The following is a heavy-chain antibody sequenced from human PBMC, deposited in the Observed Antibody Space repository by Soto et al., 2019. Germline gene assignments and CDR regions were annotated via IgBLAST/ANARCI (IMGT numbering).Heavy chain of an antibody. CDR1: RFTFINYA. J-gene: IGHJ4*02. CDR3: AKDLRSSTTPWYFFDY. CDR2: ISGSGGDT. D-gene: IGHD4-4*01. Sequence: PCGSLRHSCAASRFTFINYAISCVRQAPGKGLEWVSGISGSGGDTNYADSVKGRFTISRDNSKNTLFLQMNSLRAEDTAVYYCAKDLRSSTTPWYFFDYWGQGTLLTVSS. V-gene: IGHV3-23*01.